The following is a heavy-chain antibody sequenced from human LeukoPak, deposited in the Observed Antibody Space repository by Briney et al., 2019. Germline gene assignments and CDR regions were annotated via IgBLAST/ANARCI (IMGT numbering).Heavy chain of an antibody. CDR3: ARVGEDTAMAPLDY. J-gene: IGHJ4*02. V-gene: IGHV3-64*01. CDR1: GFTFSSYA. D-gene: IGHD5-18*01. Sequence: GGSLRLSCAASGFTFSSYAMHWVRQAPGKGLEYVSAISSNGGSTYYANSVKGRFTISRDNSKNTLYLQMGSLRAEDMAVYYCARVGEDTAMAPLDYWGQGTLVTVSS. CDR2: ISSNGGST.